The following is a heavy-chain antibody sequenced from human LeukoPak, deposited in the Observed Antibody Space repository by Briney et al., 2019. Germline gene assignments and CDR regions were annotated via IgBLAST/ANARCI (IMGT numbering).Heavy chain of an antibody. J-gene: IGHJ5*01. Sequence: GGSLRLSCAASGSTFSSYWMHWVRQAPGKGLVWASRIKTDGSTTNYADSVKGRFTISRDNAKNTLYLQMNSLRAEDTAVYYCALAGYQTDWFDSWGQGTLVTVSS. CDR3: ALAGYQTDWFDS. V-gene: IGHV3-74*01. CDR2: IKTDGSTT. CDR1: GSTFSSYW. D-gene: IGHD2-15*01.